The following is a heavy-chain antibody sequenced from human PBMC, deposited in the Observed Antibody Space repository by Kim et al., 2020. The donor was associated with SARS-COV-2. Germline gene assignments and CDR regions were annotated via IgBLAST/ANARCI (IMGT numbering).Heavy chain of an antibody. CDR1: GGSISSFY. CDR2: IYHSGST. Sequence: SETLSLTCTVSGGSISSFYWSWVRQPPGKGLEWIGNIYHSGSTNYNHSLYSRLTISIDTSKNQFSLTLTSVTTAATDLYFCARRKHATGSPFEFLGQGT. D-gene: IGHD1-1*01. J-gene: IGHJ4*02. V-gene: IGHV4-59*08. CDR3: ARRKHATGSPFEF.